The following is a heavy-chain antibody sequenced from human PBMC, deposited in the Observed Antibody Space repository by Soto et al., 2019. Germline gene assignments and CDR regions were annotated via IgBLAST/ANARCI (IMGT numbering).Heavy chain of an antibody. CDR1: GGSISSYY. CDR3: ARTPSGYSGYDLWDYYYYYVDV. CDR2: IYYSGST. Sequence: PSETLSLTCTVSGGSISSYYWSWIRQPPGKGLEWIGYIYYSGSTNYNPSLKSRVTISVDTSKNQFSLKLSSVTAADTAVYYCARTPSGYSGYDLWDYYYYYVDVWGKGTTVIVSS. V-gene: IGHV4-59*08. D-gene: IGHD5-12*01. J-gene: IGHJ6*03.